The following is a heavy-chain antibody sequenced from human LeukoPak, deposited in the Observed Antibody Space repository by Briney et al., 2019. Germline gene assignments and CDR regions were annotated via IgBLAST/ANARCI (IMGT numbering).Heavy chain of an antibody. CDR2: IYYSEST. J-gene: IGHJ4*02. V-gene: IGHV4-59*01. Sequence: MASETQSLTCTVSGGSISSYYWSWLRQPPGKGLEWIGYIYYSESTNYNPSLKSRVTISVDTSKNQFSLKLSSVTAADTAVYYCARGGTTGRYYFDYWGQGTLVTVSS. CDR1: GGSISSYY. CDR3: ARGGTTGRYYFDY. D-gene: IGHD4-17*01.